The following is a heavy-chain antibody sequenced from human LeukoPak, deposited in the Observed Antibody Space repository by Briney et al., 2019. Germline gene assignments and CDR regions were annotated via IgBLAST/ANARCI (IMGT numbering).Heavy chain of an antibody. Sequence: GGSLRLSCAASGFTLKRYGMSGVRQAPGRGLEGVSAISGSGGNTFYGDSVKGRFTISRDNSKTTLYLQMNSLRAEDTAVYYCAKSLGAAGTAGFDYWGQGTLVTVSS. D-gene: IGHD6-13*01. CDR3: AKSLGAAGTAGFDY. CDR2: ISGSGGNT. J-gene: IGHJ4*02. V-gene: IGHV3-23*01. CDR1: GFTLKRYG.